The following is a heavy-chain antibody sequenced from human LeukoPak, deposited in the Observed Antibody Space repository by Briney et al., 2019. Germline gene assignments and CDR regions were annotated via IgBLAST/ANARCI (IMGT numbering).Heavy chain of an antibody. CDR3: AKDFFLLGGLLFYYSDY. J-gene: IGHJ4*02. Sequence: GGSLRLSCAASGFTFSSYAMSWVRQAPGKGLEWVSAISGSGGSTYYADSVKGRFTISRDNSKDTLYLQMNSLRAEDTAVYYCAKDFFLLGGLLFYYSDYWGQGTLVTISS. D-gene: IGHD2-21*02. CDR2: ISGSGGST. CDR1: GFTFSSYA. V-gene: IGHV3-23*01.